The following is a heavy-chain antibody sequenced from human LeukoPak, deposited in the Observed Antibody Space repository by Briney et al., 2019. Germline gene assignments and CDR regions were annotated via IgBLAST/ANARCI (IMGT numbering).Heavy chain of an antibody. V-gene: IGHV1-46*01. J-gene: IGHJ3*02. CDR2: INPSGGST. D-gene: IGHD4-17*01. CDR1: GYTFTSYY. Sequence: GASVKVSCKASGYTFTSYYMHWVRQAPGQGLEWMGIINPSGGSTSYAQKFQGRVTMTRDTSISTAYMELSRLRSDDTAVYYCARDTAADACDIWGQGTMVTVSS. CDR3: ARDTAADACDI.